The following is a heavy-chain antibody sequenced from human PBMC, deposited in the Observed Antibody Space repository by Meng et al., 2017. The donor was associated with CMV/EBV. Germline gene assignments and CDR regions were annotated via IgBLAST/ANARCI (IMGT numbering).Heavy chain of an antibody. D-gene: IGHD6-13*01. CDR2: ISSSGSTI. CDR1: GFTFSSYE. V-gene: IGHV3-48*03. CDR3: ASGYDAFDI. Sequence: GESLKISCAASGFTFSSYEMNWVRQAPGKGLEWVSYISSSGSTIYYAASVKCRFPTSRDNAKNSLYLQMNSLRAEDTAVYYCASGYDAFDIWGQGTMVTVSS. J-gene: IGHJ3*02.